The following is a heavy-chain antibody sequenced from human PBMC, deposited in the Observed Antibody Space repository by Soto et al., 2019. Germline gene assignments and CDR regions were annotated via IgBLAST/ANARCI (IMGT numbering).Heavy chain of an antibody. J-gene: IGHJ4*02. CDR1: GFTFSSYA. V-gene: IGHV3-23*01. CDR3: ATQGYCSGGSCYVAPIHY. Sequence: GGSLSLSCAASGFTFSSYAMSWVRQAPGKGLEWVSAISGSGGSTYYADSVKGRVTISRDNSKNTLYLQMNSLRAEDTAVYYCATQGYCSGGSCYVAPIHYSGPGALVTVSS. D-gene: IGHD2-15*01. CDR2: ISGSGGST.